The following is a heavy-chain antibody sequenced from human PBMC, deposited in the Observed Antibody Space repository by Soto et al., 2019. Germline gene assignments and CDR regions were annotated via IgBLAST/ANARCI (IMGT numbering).Heavy chain of an antibody. V-gene: IGHV3-15*01. CDR1: GFTFSNAW. Sequence: GSLRLSCAASGFTFSNAWMSWVRQAPGKGLEWVGRIKSKTDGGTTDYAAPVKGRFTISRDDSKNTLYLQMNSLKTEDTAVYYCTTDPGYYYDFWSGYYNDNFDYWGQGTLVTVSS. D-gene: IGHD3-3*01. CDR3: TTDPGYYYDFWSGYYNDNFDY. J-gene: IGHJ4*02. CDR2: IKSKTDGGTT.